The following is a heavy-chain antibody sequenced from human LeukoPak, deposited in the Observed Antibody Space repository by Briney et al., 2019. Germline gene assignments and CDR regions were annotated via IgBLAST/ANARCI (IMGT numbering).Heavy chain of an antibody. D-gene: IGHD3-10*01. J-gene: IGHJ4*02. CDR1: GGSISSSSYY. CDR3: ARVRSYYGSVTGKSYYFDY. CDR2: IYYSGST. V-gene: IGHV4-39*07. Sequence: SETLSLTCTVSGGSISSSSYYWGWIRQPPGKGLEWIGSIYYSGSTYYNPSLKSRVTISVDTSKNQFSLKLRSVTAADTAVYYCARVRSYYGSVTGKSYYFDYWGQGTLVTVSS.